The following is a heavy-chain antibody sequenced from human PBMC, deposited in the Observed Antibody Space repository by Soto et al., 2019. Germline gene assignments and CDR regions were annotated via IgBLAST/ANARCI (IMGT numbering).Heavy chain of an antibody. Sequence: GGSLRLSCAASGFTFSSYAMHWVRQAPGKGLEWVAVISYDGSNKYYADSVKGRFTISRDNSKNTLYLQMNSLRAEDTAVYYCARWNYDILTGIDYWGQGTLVTVSS. CDR1: GFTFSSYA. J-gene: IGHJ4*02. V-gene: IGHV3-30-3*01. D-gene: IGHD3-9*01. CDR2: ISYDGSNK. CDR3: ARWNYDILTGIDY.